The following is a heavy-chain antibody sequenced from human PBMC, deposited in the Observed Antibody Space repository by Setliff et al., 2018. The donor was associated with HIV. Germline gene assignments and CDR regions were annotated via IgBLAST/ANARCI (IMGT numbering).Heavy chain of an antibody. CDR3: AHYYDSSGFYNYFDY. CDR1: GFPLSTAGVG. D-gene: IGHD3-22*01. J-gene: IGHJ4*02. CDR2: IYWDDDK. Sequence: SGPTLVNPTQTLTLTCTFSGFPLSTAGVGVAWIRQPPGRALEWLALIYWDDDKRYSPSLKSRVTITKDTSKNQVVLTMSNMDPVDTATYFCAHYYDSSGFYNYFDYWGQGTLVTVSS. V-gene: IGHV2-5*02.